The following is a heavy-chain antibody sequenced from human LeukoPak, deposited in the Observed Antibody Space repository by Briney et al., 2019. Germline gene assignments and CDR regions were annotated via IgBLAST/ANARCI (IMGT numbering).Heavy chain of an antibody. CDR3: AKGNSSSWYAPLDY. J-gene: IGHJ4*02. D-gene: IGHD6-13*01. CDR1: GFTFSSYA. Sequence: PGGSLRLSCAASGFTFSSYAMSWVRQAPGKGPEWVSAISGSGGSTYYADSVKGRFTISRDNSKNTLYLQMNSLRAEDTAVYYCAKGNSSSWYAPLDYWGQGTLVTVSS. CDR2: ISGSGGST. V-gene: IGHV3-23*01.